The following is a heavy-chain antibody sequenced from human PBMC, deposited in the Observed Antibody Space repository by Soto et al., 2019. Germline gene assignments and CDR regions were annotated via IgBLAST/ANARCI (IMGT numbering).Heavy chain of an antibody. D-gene: IGHD2-15*01. V-gene: IGHV3-53*01. CDR2: IYSGGST. CDR3: ASHCSGGSCYSGRWVHLAHHYYYGMDV. Sequence: PGGSLRLSCAASGFTVSSNYMSWVRQAPGKGLEWVSVIYSGGSTYYADSVKGRFTISRDNSKNTLYLQMNSLRAEDTAVYYCASHCSGGSCYSGRWVHLAHHYYYGMDVRGQGTTVTVSS. CDR1: GFTVSSNY. J-gene: IGHJ6*02.